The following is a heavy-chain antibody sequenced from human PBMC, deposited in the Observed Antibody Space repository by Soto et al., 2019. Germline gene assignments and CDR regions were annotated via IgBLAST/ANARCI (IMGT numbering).Heavy chain of an antibody. CDR3: DRRRSGWSLFDP. J-gene: IGHJ5*02. CDR1: GFSLSNAKMG. V-gene: IGHV2-26*01. CDR2: IFSNDGK. Sequence: QVTLKESGPVLVKPTETLTLTCTVSGFSLSNAKMGVSWIRQPPGKALEWLAHIFSNDGKCYSTSLQSRLTTSEDTSKSQVVLTMTNTDTADTATYYCDRRRSGWSLFDPWGQGTLVTVSS. D-gene: IGHD6-19*01.